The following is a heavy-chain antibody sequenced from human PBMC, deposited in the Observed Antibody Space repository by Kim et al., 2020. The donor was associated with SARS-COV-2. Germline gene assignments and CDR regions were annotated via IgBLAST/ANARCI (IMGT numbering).Heavy chain of an antibody. CDR2: IYYSGST. D-gene: IGHD6-19*01. V-gene: IGHV4-59*13. CDR3: ARDRGSGIDY. Sequence: SETLSLTCTVSGGSISNYWSWIRQPPGKGLEWIGYIYYSGSTNYNPSLKSRVTISVDTSKNQFSLKLSSVTAADTAVYYCARDRGSGIDYWGQGTLVTVSS. J-gene: IGHJ4*02. CDR1: GGSISNY.